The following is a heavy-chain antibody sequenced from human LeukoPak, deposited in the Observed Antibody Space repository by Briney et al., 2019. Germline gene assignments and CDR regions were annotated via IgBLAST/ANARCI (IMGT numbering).Heavy chain of an antibody. J-gene: IGHJ5*02. Sequence: SETLSHTCAVYGGSFSGYYWSWIRQPPGKGLEWIGEINHSGSTNYNPSLKSRVTISVDTSKNQFSLKLSSVTAADTAVYYCAREPYYGSGSRWFDPWGQGTLVTVSS. CDR1: GGSFSGYY. CDR3: AREPYYGSGSRWFDP. D-gene: IGHD3-10*01. CDR2: INHSGST. V-gene: IGHV4-34*01.